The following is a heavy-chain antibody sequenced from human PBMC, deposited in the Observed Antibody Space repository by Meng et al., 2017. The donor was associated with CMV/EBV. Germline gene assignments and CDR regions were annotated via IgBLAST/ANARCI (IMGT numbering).Heavy chain of an antibody. Sequence: GSLRLSCTVSDGSISSYYWSWIRQPPGKGLEWIGYIYYSGSTNYNPSLKSRVTISVDTSKNQFSLKLSSVTAADTAVYYCARGGAEYYDFWSGPGGIDYWGQGTLVTVSS. CDR1: DGSISSYY. D-gene: IGHD3-3*01. CDR3: ARGGAEYYDFWSGPGGIDY. J-gene: IGHJ4*02. CDR2: IYYSGST. V-gene: IGHV4-59*01.